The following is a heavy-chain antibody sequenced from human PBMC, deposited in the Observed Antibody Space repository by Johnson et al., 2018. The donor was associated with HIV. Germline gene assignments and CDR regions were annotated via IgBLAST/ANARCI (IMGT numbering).Heavy chain of an antibody. CDR1: GFTFDDYG. D-gene: IGHD3-22*01. CDR2: INWNGGST. J-gene: IGHJ3*02. V-gene: IGHV3-20*04. CDR3: TTDITMIIVAKRADDAFDI. Sequence: VQLVESGGGVVQPGRSLRLSCAASGFTFDDYGMSWVRQAPGKGLEWVSGINWNGGSTGYADSVKGRFTIFRDNAKNSLYLQMNSLRAEDTAIYYCTTDITMIIVAKRADDAFDIWGQGTMVTVSS.